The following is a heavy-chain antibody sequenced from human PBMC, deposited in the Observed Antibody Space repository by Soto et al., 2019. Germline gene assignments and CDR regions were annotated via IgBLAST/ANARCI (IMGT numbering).Heavy chain of an antibody. D-gene: IGHD6-19*01. CDR2: INAGNGNT. Sequence: QVQLVQSGAEVKKPGASVKVSCKASGYTFTSYAIHWVRQAPGQRLEWMGWINAGNGNTKYSQKFQDRVTITRDTSASTAYMVLSSLRSEDTAVNYCARDLGGWPDYWGQGTLVTVSS. CDR1: GYTFTSYA. J-gene: IGHJ4*02. CDR3: ARDLGGWPDY. V-gene: IGHV1-3*01.